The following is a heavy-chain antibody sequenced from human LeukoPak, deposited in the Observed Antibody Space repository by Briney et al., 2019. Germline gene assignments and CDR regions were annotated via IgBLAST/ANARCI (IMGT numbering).Heavy chain of an antibody. CDR3: ARQYTSSSSPDY. D-gene: IGHD6-6*01. CDR1: GYSFTSYW. J-gene: IGHJ4*02. CDR2: IYPGDSDT. V-gene: IGHV5-51*01. Sequence: GESLKISCEGSGYSFTSYWIGWVRQMPGKGLECMGIIYPGDSDTRYSPSFQGQVTISVDKPISTAYLQWSSLKASDTAMYYCARQYTSSSSPDYWGQGTLVTVSS.